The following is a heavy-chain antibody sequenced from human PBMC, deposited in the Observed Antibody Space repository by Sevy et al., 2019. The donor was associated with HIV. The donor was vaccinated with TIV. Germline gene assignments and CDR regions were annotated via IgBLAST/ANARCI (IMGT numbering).Heavy chain of an antibody. J-gene: IGHJ6*03. V-gene: IGHV1-69*13. CDR2: IIPIFGTA. CDR3: ARAADYSSHYYYYYMDV. CDR1: GGTFSSYA. Sequence: ASVKVSCKASGGTFSSYAISWVRQAPGQGLERMGGIIPIFGTANYAQKFQGRVTITADESTSTAYMELSSLRSEDTAVYYCARAADYSSHYYYYYMDVWGKGTTVTVSS. D-gene: IGHD4-4*01.